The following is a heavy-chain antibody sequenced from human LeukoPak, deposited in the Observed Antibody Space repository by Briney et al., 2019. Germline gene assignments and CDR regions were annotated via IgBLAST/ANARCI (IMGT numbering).Heavy chain of an antibody. J-gene: IGHJ4*02. V-gene: IGHV3-23*01. CDR1: GFTFSSFA. CDR2: ISGSGGST. CDR3: TKDLPDYGDYIEGY. D-gene: IGHD4-17*01. Sequence: GGSLTLSCAASGFTFSSFAMSWVRQAPGQGLEWVSTISGSGGSTNYADSVKGRFTFTRDNTKNTLYLQMNSLGAEDTAVYYCTKDLPDYGDYIEGYWGQGTLVTVSS.